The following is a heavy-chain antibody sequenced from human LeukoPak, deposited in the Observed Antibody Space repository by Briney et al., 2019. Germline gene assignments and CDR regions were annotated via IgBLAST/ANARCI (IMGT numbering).Heavy chain of an antibody. V-gene: IGHV4-34*01. CDR1: GGSFSGYY. D-gene: IGHD4/OR15-4a*01. Sequence: PSETLSLTCAVYGGSFSGYYWSWIRQPPGKGLEWIVEINHSGSTNYNPSLKSRVTMSVDTSKNQFSLKLSSVTAADTAVYYCARDRRVPNYYYYYMDVWGKGTTVTISS. J-gene: IGHJ6*03. CDR3: ARDRRVPNYYYYYMDV. CDR2: INHSGST.